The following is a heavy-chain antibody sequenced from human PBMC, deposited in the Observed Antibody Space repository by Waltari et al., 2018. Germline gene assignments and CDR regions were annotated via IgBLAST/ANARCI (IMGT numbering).Heavy chain of an antibody. CDR3: ARDRGYQDY. V-gene: IGHV4-59*01. Sequence: QVQLQESGPGLVKPSETLSLTCTVSGGSISSYYWSWIRQPPGKGLEWIGYIYSSGRTHLNPSLKSRVIISVDTSKNQFSLKVRSMTAADTAVYYCARDRGYQDYWGQGTLVTVSS. J-gene: IGHJ4*02. D-gene: IGHD3-10*01. CDR1: GGSISSYY. CDR2: IYSSGRT.